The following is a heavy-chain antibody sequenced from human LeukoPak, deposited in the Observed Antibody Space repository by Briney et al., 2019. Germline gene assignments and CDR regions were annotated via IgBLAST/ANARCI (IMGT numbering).Heavy chain of an antibody. V-gene: IGHV3-30*18. J-gene: IGHJ3*02. Sequence: GGSLRLSCAASGFPFSSYGMHWVRQAPGKGLEWVAVISYDGSNKYYADSVKGRFTISRDNSKITLYLQMNSLRAEDTAVYYCAKDLGSGSYPDAFDIWGQGTMVTVSS. CDR1: GFPFSSYG. CDR2: ISYDGSNK. CDR3: AKDLGSGSYPDAFDI. D-gene: IGHD1-26*01.